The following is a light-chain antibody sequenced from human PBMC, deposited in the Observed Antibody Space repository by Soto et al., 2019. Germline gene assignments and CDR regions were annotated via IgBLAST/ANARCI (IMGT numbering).Light chain of an antibody. Sequence: EIVLTQSPGTLSLSPGERASLSCRASQSVSRNYVAWYHYKPGQAPRLLIYDASTRATGIPDRFSGSGFGADFTLTISRLEPGDFAVYFWQQYGRTPLTFGGGSQVEIK. J-gene: IGKJ4*01. CDR2: DAS. CDR3: QQYGRTPLT. V-gene: IGKV3-20*01. CDR1: QSVSRNY.